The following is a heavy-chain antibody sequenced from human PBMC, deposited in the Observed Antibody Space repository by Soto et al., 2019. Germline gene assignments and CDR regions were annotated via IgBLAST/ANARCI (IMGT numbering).Heavy chain of an antibody. CDR1: GYPVTAYY. CDR2: INPATGAA. V-gene: IGHV1-2*02. J-gene: IGHJ3*02. Sequence: QLHLVQSGAVVKKPGASVTVSCSASGYPVTAYYMHWVRQAPGRGLEWMGGINPATGAAKYTQTFQGRVPMTRDTSKSTGFMELSGLTSEDPAVFYCARGGGVGVAGSAAFDMWGQGTLVTVSS. CDR3: ARGGGVGVAGSAAFDM. D-gene: IGHD3-3*01.